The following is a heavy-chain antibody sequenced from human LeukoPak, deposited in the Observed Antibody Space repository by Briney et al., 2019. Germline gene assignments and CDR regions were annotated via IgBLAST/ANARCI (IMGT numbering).Heavy chain of an antibody. V-gene: IGHV3-48*03. J-gene: IGHJ6*02. Sequence: PGGSLRLSCAASGFIFSRLEMSWVRQAPGKGLQWVSYIDSSGNTRYYADSVKGRFTISRDNAQNSLYLQMNSLRVEDTAVYYCARSFRRYGMDVWGQGTTVTVSS. CDR3: ARSFRRYGMDV. CDR2: IDSSGNTR. CDR1: GFIFSRLE. D-gene: IGHD3-10*01.